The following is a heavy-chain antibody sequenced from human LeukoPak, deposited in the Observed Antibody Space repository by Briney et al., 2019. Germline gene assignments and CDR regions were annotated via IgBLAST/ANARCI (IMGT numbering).Heavy chain of an antibody. CDR1: GFTFSTYA. Sequence: GGSLRLSCAASGFTFSTYAMTWVRQAPGKGPEWVSVISGSGSSIHSDASVKGRTTISRDNSKNTLYLQMNTLRAEDTAVYYCAKDEDYHDSRSYYDALDIWGQGTMVTVSS. J-gene: IGHJ3*02. V-gene: IGHV3-23*01. CDR3: AKDEDYHDSRSYYDALDI. CDR2: ISGSGSSI. D-gene: IGHD3-10*01.